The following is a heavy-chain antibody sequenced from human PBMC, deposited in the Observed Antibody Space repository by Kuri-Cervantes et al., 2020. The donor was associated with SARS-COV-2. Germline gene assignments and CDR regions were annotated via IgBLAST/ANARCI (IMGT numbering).Heavy chain of an antibody. V-gene: IGHV3-53*01. Sequence: GESLKISCAASGFTFGSYAMSWVRQAPGKGLEWVSVIYSGGSTYYADSVKGRFTISRDNSKNTLYLQMNSLRAEDTAVYYCARESRQLVRGWYFDYWGQGTLVTVSS. CDR2: IYSGGST. J-gene: IGHJ4*02. CDR3: ARESRQLVRGWYFDY. D-gene: IGHD6-6*01. CDR1: GFTFGSYA.